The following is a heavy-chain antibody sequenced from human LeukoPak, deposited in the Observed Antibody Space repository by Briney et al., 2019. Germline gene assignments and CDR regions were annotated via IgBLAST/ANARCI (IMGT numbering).Heavy chain of an antibody. V-gene: IGHV3-11*01. CDR1: GFTSSDYY. CDR3: ARRVYNWSCMAYFDY. Sequence: PGGSLRLSCAAAGFTSSDYYMGWIRQAPGKWLEWVSYIISIGSTIYYADSVKGGFTISRDNAKNSLYLQMNSLRAEDTAVYYCARRVYNWSCMAYFDYWGQGALVTVSS. CDR2: IISIGSTI. D-gene: IGHD1-20*01. J-gene: IGHJ4*02.